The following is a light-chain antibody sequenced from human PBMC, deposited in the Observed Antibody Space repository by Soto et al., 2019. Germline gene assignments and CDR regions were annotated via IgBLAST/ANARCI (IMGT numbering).Light chain of an antibody. Sequence: EIVLTQSPATLSSFPGDRVTLSCRASQYINTRLAWYQHRPGQSPRLLIYQTSLRAAGIPARFSGSGSGTEFTLTISSLQPEDFAVYYCHQYNNWPSWTFGQGTKVDIK. CDR1: QYINTR. J-gene: IGKJ1*01. CDR3: HQYNNWPSWT. CDR2: QTS. V-gene: IGKV3D-15*01.